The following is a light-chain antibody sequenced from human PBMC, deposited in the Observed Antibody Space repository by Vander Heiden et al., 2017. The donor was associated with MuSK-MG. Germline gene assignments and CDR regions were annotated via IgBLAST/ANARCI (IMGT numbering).Light chain of an antibody. J-gene: IGLJ2*01. CDR3: AAWDDSLNGPV. Sequence: QSVLTQPPSVSVAPRQRVTSSCSGRSSNIGNNAVNWYQQLPGTAPKLLIYYDDLRPSVVSDRFSGSKSGTSASLAISGLQAEDEADYYCAAWDDSLNGPVFGGGTKRTVL. V-gene: IGLV1-36*01. CDR1: SSNIGNNA. CDR2: YDD.